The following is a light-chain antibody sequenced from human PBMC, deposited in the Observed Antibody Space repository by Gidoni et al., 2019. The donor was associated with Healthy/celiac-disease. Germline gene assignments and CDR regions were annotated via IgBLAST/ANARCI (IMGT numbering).Light chain of an antibody. CDR1: LSVSSSY. CDR3: QQYGSSPPEYT. Sequence: EIVLTQSPGTLSLSPGERATLPCRASLSVSSSYFAWYQQKPGQAPRLLIYGASSRATDIPDRFSGSGSGTDFTLTISRLEPEDFAVYYCQQYGSSPPEYTFXQXTKLEIK. J-gene: IGKJ2*01. V-gene: IGKV3-20*01. CDR2: GAS.